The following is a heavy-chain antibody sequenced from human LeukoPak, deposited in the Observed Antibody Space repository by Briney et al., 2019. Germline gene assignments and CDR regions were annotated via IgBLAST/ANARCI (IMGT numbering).Heavy chain of an antibody. CDR3: ARVLWGYSYGYDAFDI. D-gene: IGHD5-18*01. CDR2: IYSGGST. CDR1: VFTVSSYY. J-gene: IGHJ3*02. Sequence: GGSLRLSCAASVFTVSSYYMSWVRQAPGKGLEWVSDIYSGGSTYYADSVKGRFTISSDNSKNTLYLQMNSLRAEDTAVYYCARVLWGYSYGYDAFDIWGQGTMVTVSS. V-gene: IGHV3-53*01.